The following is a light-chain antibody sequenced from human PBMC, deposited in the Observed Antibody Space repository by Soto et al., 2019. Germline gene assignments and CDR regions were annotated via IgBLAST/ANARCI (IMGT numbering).Light chain of an antibody. Sequence: EIVMTQSPATLSVSPGERATLSCRASQSVSSNLAWYQQKPGQAPRLLIYGASTRATGIPARISGSGSGTAFTLTISSLQSEDFAVYYCHQYNNWPSYTFGQGTKLEIK. CDR3: HQYNNWPSYT. CDR1: QSVSSN. V-gene: IGKV3-15*01. CDR2: GAS. J-gene: IGKJ2*01.